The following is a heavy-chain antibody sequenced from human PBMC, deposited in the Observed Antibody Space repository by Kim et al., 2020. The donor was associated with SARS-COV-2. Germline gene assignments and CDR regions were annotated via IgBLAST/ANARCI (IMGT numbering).Heavy chain of an antibody. Sequence: GGSLRLSCEASGFIFSNFGMYWVRQAPGKGLEWVAFISYDGSKEDYADSVKGRFAISRDSSKNSVYLQMTSLRPEDTALYYCAKDKVVAAIKSWFGYFDGGGRGTLVTVSS. CDR2: ISYDGSKE. V-gene: IGHV3-30*18. D-gene: IGHD2-15*01. CDR1: GFIFSNFG. CDR3: AKDKVVAAIKSWFGYFDG. J-gene: IGHJ2*01.